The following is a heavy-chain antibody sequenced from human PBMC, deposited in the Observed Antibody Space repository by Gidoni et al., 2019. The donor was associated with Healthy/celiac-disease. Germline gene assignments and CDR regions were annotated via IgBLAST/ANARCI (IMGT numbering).Heavy chain of an antibody. CDR2: ISYDGSNK. J-gene: IGHJ4*02. D-gene: IGHD3-22*01. CDR1: GFTFSSTG. Sequence: QVQLVESGGGVVQSGRSLRLSCAASGFTFSSTGMHWARQAPGKGLEWVAVISYDGSNKYYEDSVKGRFTISRDNSKNTLYLQMNSLRAEDTAVYYCAKDLYYYDSSGPPESGGDYWGQGTLVTVSS. CDR3: AKDLYYYDSSGPPESGGDY. V-gene: IGHV3-30*18.